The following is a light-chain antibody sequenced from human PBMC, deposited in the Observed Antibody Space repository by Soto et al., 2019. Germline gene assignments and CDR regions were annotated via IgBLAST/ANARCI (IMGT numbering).Light chain of an antibody. CDR1: TSDIGAYNY. V-gene: IGLV2-8*01. Sequence: QSVLTQPPSASGSPGQSVTISCTGTTSDIGAYNYVSWYQQRPGKAPKLIIYEVTRRPSGVPDRIFGSKYDTTASLTVSGLQPDDEADYYCCFFTGTASQYVFGPGTKVTVL. CDR3: CFFTGTASQYV. J-gene: IGLJ1*01. CDR2: EVT.